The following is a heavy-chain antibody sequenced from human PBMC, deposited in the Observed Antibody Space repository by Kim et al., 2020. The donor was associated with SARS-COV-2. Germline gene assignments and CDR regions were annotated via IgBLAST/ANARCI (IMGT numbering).Heavy chain of an antibody. CDR1: GGSISSGGYY. CDR2: IYYSGST. CDR3: ARDFRGLRYFDWSTNDAFDI. D-gene: IGHD3-9*01. Sequence: SETLSLTCTVSGGSISSGGYYWSWIRQHPGKGLEWIGYIYYSGSTYYNPSLKSRVTISVDTSKNQFSLKLSSVTAADTAVYYCARDFRGLRYFDWSTNDAFDIWGQGTMVTVSS. V-gene: IGHV4-31*03. J-gene: IGHJ3*02.